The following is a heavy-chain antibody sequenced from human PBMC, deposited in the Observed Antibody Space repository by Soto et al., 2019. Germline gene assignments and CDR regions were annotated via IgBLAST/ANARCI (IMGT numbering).Heavy chain of an antibody. D-gene: IGHD3-9*01. V-gene: IGHV2-5*02. Sequence: SGPTLVNPTQTLTLTCTFSGFSLSTSGVGVGWIRQPPGKALEWLALIYWDDDKRYSPSLKSRLTITKDTSKNQVVLTMTNMDPVDTATYYCALRPSSTFYDILTGYYLDAFDIWGQGTMVTVSS. CDR3: ALRPSSTFYDILTGYYLDAFDI. CDR1: GFSLSTSGVG. CDR2: IYWDDDK. J-gene: IGHJ3*02.